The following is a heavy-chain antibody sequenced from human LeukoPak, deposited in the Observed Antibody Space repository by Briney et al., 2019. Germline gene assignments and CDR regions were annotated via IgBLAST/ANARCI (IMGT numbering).Heavy chain of an antibody. Sequence: GASVTVSCTASGGTFSSYAISWVRQAPGQGLEWMGGIIPIFGTANYAQKFQGRVTITADESTSTAYMELSSLRSEDTAVYYCARDREDSSGYYYFDYWGQGTLVTVSS. CDR2: IIPIFGTA. V-gene: IGHV1-69*13. CDR1: GGTFSSYA. J-gene: IGHJ4*02. D-gene: IGHD3-22*01. CDR3: ARDREDSSGYYYFDY.